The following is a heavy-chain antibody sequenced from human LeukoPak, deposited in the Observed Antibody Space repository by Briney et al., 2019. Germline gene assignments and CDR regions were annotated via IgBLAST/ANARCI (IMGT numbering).Heavy chain of an antibody. CDR3: ARDLSLNYYDSSGPKHMYYYYYGMDV. Sequence: PGRSLRLSCAASGFTFDNYAMHWVRQAPGKGLEWVAVIWYDGSNKYYADSVKGRFTISRDNSKNTLYLQMNSLRAEDTAVYYCARDLSLNYYDSSGPKHMYYYYYGMDVWGQGTTVTVSS. CDR1: GFTFDNYA. D-gene: IGHD3-22*01. J-gene: IGHJ6*02. CDR2: IWYDGSNK. V-gene: IGHV3-33*08.